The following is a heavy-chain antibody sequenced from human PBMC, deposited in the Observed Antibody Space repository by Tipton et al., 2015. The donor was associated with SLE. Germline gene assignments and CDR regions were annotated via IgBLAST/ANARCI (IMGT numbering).Heavy chain of an antibody. Sequence: TLSLTCTVSGGSISSYFWSWIRQPPGKGLECIGYIYCSGSTNYSPSLKSRLTISIDMSKNQFSLRLSSVTAADTAMYYCARHVGVAYYYAMDVWGQGTTVVISS. CDR1: GGSISSYF. CDR3: ARHVGVAYYYAMDV. V-gene: IGHV4-59*08. D-gene: IGHD2-15*01. J-gene: IGHJ6*02. CDR2: IYCSGST.